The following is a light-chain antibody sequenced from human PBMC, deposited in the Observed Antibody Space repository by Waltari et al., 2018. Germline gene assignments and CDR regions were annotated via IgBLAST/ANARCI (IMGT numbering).Light chain of an antibody. J-gene: IGLJ1*01. V-gene: IGLV8-61*01. CDR3: LLFMGGGVYV. CDR1: SGSVSSNSH. Sequence: QTVVTQEPSFSVSPGGTVTLTCGLSSGSVSSNSHTSWYQQTPGQAPRTLIYNTNTRLSGVPDRFSGSILGNKAALTITGAQADDESDYYCLLFMGGGVYVFGTGTKVTVL. CDR2: NTN.